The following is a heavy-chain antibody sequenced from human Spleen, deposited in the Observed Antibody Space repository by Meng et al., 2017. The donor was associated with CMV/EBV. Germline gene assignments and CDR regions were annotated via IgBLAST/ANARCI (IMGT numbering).Heavy chain of an antibody. CDR2: IRSKAYSETT. J-gene: IGHJ1*01. V-gene: IGHV3-49*04. CDR3: YTYYDFWSGYYALDH. Sequence: GGSLRLSCAASGFTFSSYEMNWVRQAPGKGLEWVGFIRSKAYSETTKYAASVKDRFSISRDDSKSIAYLQMNRLKIEDTAVYYCYTYYDFWSGYYALDHWGQGTLVTVSS. CDR1: GFTFSSYE. D-gene: IGHD3-3*01.